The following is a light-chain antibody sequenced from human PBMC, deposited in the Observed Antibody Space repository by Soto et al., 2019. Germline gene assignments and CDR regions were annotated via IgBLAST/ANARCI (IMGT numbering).Light chain of an antibody. J-gene: IGLJ1*01. CDR2: EVH. V-gene: IGLV2-14*01. Sequence: GLTQPASVSGSPGQSITISCTGTSSDVGGYNYVSWYQHHPGKAPKLLIYEVHKRPSEVSNRFSGSKSGNTASLTISGLQPEDEADYYCNSYTSRYTFVLGTGTKVTVL. CDR3: NSYTSRYTFV. CDR1: SSDVGGYNY.